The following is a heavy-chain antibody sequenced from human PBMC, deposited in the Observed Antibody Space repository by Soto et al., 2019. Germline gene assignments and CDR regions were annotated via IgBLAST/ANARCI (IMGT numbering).Heavy chain of an antibody. D-gene: IGHD3-9*01. V-gene: IGHV4-4*07. Sequence: PSETLSLTCTVSGGSFRSYYWNWIRQPAGKGLEWLGRIFTTGTTNYSPSLKSRVSMSVDTSRNQFSLELRSVTAADTAVYYCARAGCSEHGCFEYFFDNWGQGILVTVSS. CDR2: IFTTGTT. CDR1: GGSFRSYY. J-gene: IGHJ4*02. CDR3: ARAGCSEHGCFEYFFDN.